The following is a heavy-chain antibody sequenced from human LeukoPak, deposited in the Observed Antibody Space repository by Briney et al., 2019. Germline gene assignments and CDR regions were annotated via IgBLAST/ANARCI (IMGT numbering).Heavy chain of an antibody. CDR2: IYYSGST. CDR1: GGSISRYY. V-gene: IGHV4-59*01. D-gene: IGHD1-7*01. J-gene: IGHJ5*02. CDR3: ARGAGTTGDWFDP. Sequence: SETLSLTCTVSGGSISRYYWSWIRQPPGKGLEWIGYIYYSGSTNYNPSLKSRVTISVDTSKNQFSLKLSSVTAADTAVYYCARGAGTTGDWFDPWGQGTLVTVSS.